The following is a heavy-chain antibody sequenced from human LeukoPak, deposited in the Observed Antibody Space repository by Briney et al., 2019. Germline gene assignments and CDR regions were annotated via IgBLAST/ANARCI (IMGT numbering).Heavy chain of an antibody. V-gene: IGHV4-38-2*02. J-gene: IGHJ5*02. CDR2: INHSGST. CDR3: AREKCGFGP. D-gene: IGHD2-21*01. CDR1: GYSISSGYY. Sequence: SETLSLTCTVSGYSISSGYYWGWIRQPPGKGLEWIGEINHSGSTNYNPSLKSRVTISVDTSKNQFSLKLSSVTAADTAVYYCAREKCGFGPWGQGTLVTVSS.